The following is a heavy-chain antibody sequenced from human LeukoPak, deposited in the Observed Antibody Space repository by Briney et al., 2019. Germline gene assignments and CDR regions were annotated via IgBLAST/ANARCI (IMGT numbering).Heavy chain of an antibody. V-gene: IGHV4-34*01. CDR3: ARSTNVVPAAAIDY. Sequence: PSETLSLTCAVYGGSFSGYYWSWIRRPPGKGPEWVGEINHSGSTNYNPSLKSRVSISVDTSQNQFSLKLSSVTAADTAVYYCARSTNVVPAAAIDYWGQGSLVTVSP. J-gene: IGHJ4*02. CDR1: GGSFSGYY. CDR2: INHSGST. D-gene: IGHD2-2*01.